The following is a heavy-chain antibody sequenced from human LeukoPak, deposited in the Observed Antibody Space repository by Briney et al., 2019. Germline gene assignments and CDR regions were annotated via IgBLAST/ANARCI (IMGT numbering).Heavy chain of an antibody. CDR3: ARVAWGTAMVTGEPDY. V-gene: IGHV1-18*01. CDR1: GYTFTSYG. D-gene: IGHD5-18*01. Sequence: HWASVKVSCTASGYTFTSYGISWVRQAPGQGLEWMGWISAYNGNTKYAQNLQGRVTMTTDTSTSTAYMELRSLRSDDTAVYYCARVAWGTAMVTGEPDYWGQGTLVTVSS. J-gene: IGHJ4*02. CDR2: ISAYNGNT.